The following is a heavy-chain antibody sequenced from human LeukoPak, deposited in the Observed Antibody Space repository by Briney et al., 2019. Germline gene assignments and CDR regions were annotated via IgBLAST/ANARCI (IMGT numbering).Heavy chain of an antibody. CDR3: VRAQLHRPPPPWENLFDP. Sequence: PSETLSLTCTVSGDPISTYHWSWIRQPPGKGLEWIGYMDCSGTTDYHPSLKSRVTISLDTSKNQFSLHLRSVTAADTAMYYCVRAQLHRPPPPWENLFDPWGQGTLVIVSS. CDR2: MDCSGTT. D-gene: IGHD6-6*01. J-gene: IGHJ5*02. V-gene: IGHV4-59*01. CDR1: GDPISTYH.